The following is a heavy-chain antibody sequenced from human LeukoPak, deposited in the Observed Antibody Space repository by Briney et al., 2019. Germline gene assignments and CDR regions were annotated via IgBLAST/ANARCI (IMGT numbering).Heavy chain of an antibody. V-gene: IGHV3-23*01. D-gene: IGHD5-12*01. CDR2: ISGSGGST. CDR3: ARDLGKWLRSSDY. J-gene: IGHJ4*02. CDR1: GFTFSSYA. Sequence: GGSLRLSCAASGFTFSSYAMSWVRQAPGKGLEWVSAISGSGGSTYYADSVKGRFTISRDNAKNSLYLQMNSLRAEDTAVYYCARDLGKWLRSSDYWGQGTLVTVSS.